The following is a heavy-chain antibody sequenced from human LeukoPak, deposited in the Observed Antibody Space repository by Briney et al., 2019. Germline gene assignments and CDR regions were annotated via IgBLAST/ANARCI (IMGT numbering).Heavy chain of an antibody. CDR3: ARDQSELQYYDFWSGYSYHYYYMDV. CDR1: GFTFSDYY. CDR2: MSNSDSSI. V-gene: IGHV3-11*04. D-gene: IGHD3-3*01. Sequence: PGGSLRLSCAASGFTFSDYYMSWIRQAPGKGLEWISYMSNSDSSIYYADSVKGRFTISRDNAKNSLYLQMNSLRAEDTAVYYCARDQSELQYYDFWSGYSYHYYYMDVWGKGTTVTVSS. J-gene: IGHJ6*03.